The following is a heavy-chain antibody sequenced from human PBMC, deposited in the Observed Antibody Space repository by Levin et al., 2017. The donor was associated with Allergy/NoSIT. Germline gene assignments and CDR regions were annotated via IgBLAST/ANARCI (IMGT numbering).Heavy chain of an antibody. V-gene: IGHV3-11*01. D-gene: IGHD3-22*01. CDR1: GFTFSDYY. Sequence: GGSLRLSCAASGFTFSDYYMSWIRQAPGKGLEWISYISVSGSTIYYADSVKGRLTISRDNAESSLFLQMSSLRAEDTAVYYCAATPYYGASGNYPPVEFFQHWGQGTLVTVSS. CDR3: AATPYYGASGNYPPVEFFQH. J-gene: IGHJ1*01. CDR2: ISVSGSTI.